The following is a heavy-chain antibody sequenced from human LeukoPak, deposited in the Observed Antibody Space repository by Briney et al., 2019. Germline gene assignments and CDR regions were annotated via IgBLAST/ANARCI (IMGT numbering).Heavy chain of an antibody. CDR2: ISHSGGAE. V-gene: IGHV3-48*01. Sequence: GGSLRLSCAASGFSFSTYSMNWVRQAPGKGLEWISYISHSGGAEHYTDSVKGRFTVSRDNAKNALYLQMNGLRAEDTAVYFCARDYVFAFDYWSQGNRVTVSS. CDR3: ARDYVFAFDY. D-gene: IGHD3-10*02. J-gene: IGHJ4*02. CDR1: GFSFSTYS.